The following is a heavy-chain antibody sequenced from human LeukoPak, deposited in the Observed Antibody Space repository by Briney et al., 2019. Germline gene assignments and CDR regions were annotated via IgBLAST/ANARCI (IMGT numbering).Heavy chain of an antibody. CDR1: GFTVSSNY. Sequence: GGSLRLSCAASGFTVSSNYMSWVRQAPGKGLEWVSVIYSGGSTYYADSVKGRFTISRDNSKNTLYLQMSSLRAEDTAIYYCARDSTYSYGLHYYYYMDVWGKGTTVTVSS. CDR3: ARDSTYSYGLHYYYYMDV. V-gene: IGHV3-53*05. J-gene: IGHJ6*03. D-gene: IGHD5-18*01. CDR2: IYSGGST.